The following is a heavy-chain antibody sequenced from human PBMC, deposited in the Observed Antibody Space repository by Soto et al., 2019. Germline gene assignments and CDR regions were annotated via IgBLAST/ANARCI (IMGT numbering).Heavy chain of an antibody. Sequence: ASVKVSCKASGYTFTGYYMHWVRQAPGQGLAWMGWINPNSGGTNYAQKFQGRVTMTRDTSMSTAYMELSRLRSDDPAVDYCGRDITMVRGGIWGQGTMVTV. CDR3: GRDITMVRGGI. CDR2: INPNSGGT. CDR1: GYTFTGYY. J-gene: IGHJ3*02. V-gene: IGHV1-2*02. D-gene: IGHD3-10*01.